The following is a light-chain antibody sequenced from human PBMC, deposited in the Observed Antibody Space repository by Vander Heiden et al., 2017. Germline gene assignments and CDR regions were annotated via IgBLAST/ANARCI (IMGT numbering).Light chain of an antibody. V-gene: IGLV2-14*03. J-gene: IGLJ2*01. CDR2: DVT. CDR3: SSYTSATTYI. CDR1: SSYIRGYNY. Sequence: SALTHPASVSGSPGQPITISCPGRSSYIRGYNYVSWYQQYPGKAPKLIIYDVTDRPSGISDRFSGSKSGNTASLTISGLQTEDEADYYCSSYTSATTYIFGGGTKLTVL.